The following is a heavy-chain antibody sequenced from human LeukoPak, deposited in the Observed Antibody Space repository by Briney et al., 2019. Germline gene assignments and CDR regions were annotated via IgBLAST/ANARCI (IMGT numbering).Heavy chain of an antibody. V-gene: IGHV4-34*01. CDR3: ARGDRVRYCSSTSCYRTYNWFDP. CDR1: GRSFSGYY. Sequence: PSETLSLTCAAYGRSFSGYYWSWIRQPPGKGLEWIGEINHSGSTNYNPSLKSRVTISVDTPKNQFSLRLSSVTAADTAVYYCARGDRVRYCSSTSCYRTYNWFDPWGQETLVTVSS. CDR2: INHSGST. J-gene: IGHJ5*02. D-gene: IGHD2-2*02.